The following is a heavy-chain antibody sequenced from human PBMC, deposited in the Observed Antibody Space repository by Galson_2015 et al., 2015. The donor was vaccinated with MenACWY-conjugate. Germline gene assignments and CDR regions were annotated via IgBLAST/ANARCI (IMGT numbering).Heavy chain of an antibody. CDR3: ARDRSNDDYWSGFPGYYFDH. Sequence: ETLSLTCAVSGGSITTSRYHWAWIRQTPGKGLEWIGTVSYSGKAYYNPSLKRRVSISIDTSKSQFSLRIISMTAADTTVYYCARDRSNDDYWSGFPGYYFDHWGQGNLATVSS. D-gene: IGHD3-3*01. J-gene: IGHJ4*02. V-gene: IGHV4-39*07. CDR2: VSYSGKA. CDR1: GGSITTSRYH.